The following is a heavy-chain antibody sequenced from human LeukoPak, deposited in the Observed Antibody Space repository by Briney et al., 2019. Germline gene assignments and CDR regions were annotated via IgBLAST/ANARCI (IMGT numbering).Heavy chain of an antibody. J-gene: IGHJ4*02. Sequence: GGSLRLSCAASGFTFSGSAMHWVRQAYGEGLEWVGHIGRITNNYATAYAASVKGRFTISRDDSENTAYLQMNSLKTEDTAVYYCTRPTYYFGSGSLLKPADYWGQGTLVTVSS. V-gene: IGHV3-73*01. D-gene: IGHD3-10*01. CDR2: IGRITNNYAT. CDR3: TRPTYYFGSGSLLKPADY. CDR1: GFTFSGSA.